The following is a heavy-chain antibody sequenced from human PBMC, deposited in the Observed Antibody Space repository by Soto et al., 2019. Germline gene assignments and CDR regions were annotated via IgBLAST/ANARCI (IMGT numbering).Heavy chain of an antibody. CDR3: ARGTVVVSCETGAYYYYYVMDV. Sequence: ASVKVSCKASGYTFTSYDINWVRQATGQGLEWMGWMNPNSGNTGYAQKFQGRVTMTRNTSISTAYMELSSLRSEDTAVYYCARGTVVVSCETGAYYYYYVMDVWGQGTTVTVSS. D-gene: IGHD2-2*01. J-gene: IGHJ6*02. CDR1: GYTFTSYD. CDR2: MNPNSGNT. V-gene: IGHV1-8*01.